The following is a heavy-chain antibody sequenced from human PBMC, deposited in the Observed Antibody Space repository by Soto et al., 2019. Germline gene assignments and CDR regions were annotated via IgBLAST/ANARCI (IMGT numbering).Heavy chain of an antibody. CDR3: ARDFKYSSGWYPSVER. D-gene: IGHD6-19*01. Sequence: GASVKVSCKASGYTFTSYAMHWVRQAPGQRLEWMGWINAGNGNTKYSQKFQGRVTITRDTSASTAYMELSSLRSEDTAVYYCARDFKYSSGWYPSVERCGQGTLVTVSS. CDR2: INAGNGNT. CDR1: GYTFTSYA. J-gene: IGHJ4*02. V-gene: IGHV1-3*01.